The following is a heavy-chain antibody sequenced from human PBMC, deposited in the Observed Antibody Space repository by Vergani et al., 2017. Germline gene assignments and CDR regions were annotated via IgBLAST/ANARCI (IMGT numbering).Heavy chain of an antibody. CDR2: ISSSSSYI. V-gene: IGHV3-21*01. CDR3: ARGAYDILTGYYHYYYYYGMDV. Sequence: EVQLVESGGGLVKPGGSLRLSCAASGFTFSSYSMNWVRQAPGKGLEWVSSISSSSSYIYYADSGKGRFTISRDNAKNSLYLQMNSLRAEDTAVYYCARGAYDILTGYYHYYYYYGMDVWGQGTTVTVSS. CDR1: GFTFSSYS. D-gene: IGHD3-9*01. J-gene: IGHJ6*02.